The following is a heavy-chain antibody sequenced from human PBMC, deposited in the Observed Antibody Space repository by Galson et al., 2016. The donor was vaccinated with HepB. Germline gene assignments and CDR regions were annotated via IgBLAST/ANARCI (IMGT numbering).Heavy chain of an antibody. Sequence: SLRLSCAASDFTVSNNYMMWVRQAPGKGLEWVSLIYSGGTTHYTDSVKGRFTISRDNSKNTLYLQMNSLRAEDTAIYYCANMGGSGSYYRSPFDFWGQGTLVTVSS. D-gene: IGHD3-10*01. V-gene: IGHV3-53*01. CDR1: DFTVSNNY. CDR3: ANMGGSGSYYRSPFDF. CDR2: IYSGGTT. J-gene: IGHJ4*02.